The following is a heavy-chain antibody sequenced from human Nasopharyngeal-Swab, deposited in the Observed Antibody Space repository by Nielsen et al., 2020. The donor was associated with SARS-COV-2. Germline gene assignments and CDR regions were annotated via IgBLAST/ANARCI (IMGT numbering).Heavy chain of an antibody. V-gene: IGHV4-31*02. CDR3: VREERPLGNWFDP. J-gene: IGHJ5*02. D-gene: IGHD7-27*01. Sequence: WIRQPPGKGLEWIGYIYYSGSTYYNPSLKSRVTISVDTSKNQFSLKLSSVTAADTAVYYCVREERPLGNWFDPWGQGTLVTVSS. CDR2: IYYSGST.